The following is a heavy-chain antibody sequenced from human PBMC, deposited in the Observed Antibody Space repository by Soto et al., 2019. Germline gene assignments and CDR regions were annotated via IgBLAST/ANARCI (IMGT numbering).Heavy chain of an antibody. Sequence: EVQLLESGGGLVQPGGSLRLSCAGSGFTFGAYAMSWVRQAPGKGLEWVSGISGPGSNTYYADSVKGRFTISRDNSNNALFLQMNSLSAEDTAVYYCAKDRDYNGYDFNRFDYWGQGTLVTVSS. CDR3: AKDRDYNGYDFNRFDY. CDR1: GFTFGAYA. D-gene: IGHD5-12*01. V-gene: IGHV3-23*01. J-gene: IGHJ4*02. CDR2: ISGPGSNT.